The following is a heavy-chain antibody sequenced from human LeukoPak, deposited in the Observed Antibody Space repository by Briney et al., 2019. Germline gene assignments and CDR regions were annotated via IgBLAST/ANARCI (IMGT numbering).Heavy chain of an antibody. D-gene: IGHD1-1*01. CDR3: ARDRYLNWFDP. Sequence: ASVKVSCKASGYTFTTYFLHWVRQAPGQGLEWMGGIIPIFGTANYAQKFQGRVTITADESTSTAYMELSSLRSEDTAVYYCARDRYLNWFDPWGQGTLVTVSS. V-gene: IGHV1-69*13. J-gene: IGHJ5*02. CDR1: GYTFTTYF. CDR2: IIPIFGTA.